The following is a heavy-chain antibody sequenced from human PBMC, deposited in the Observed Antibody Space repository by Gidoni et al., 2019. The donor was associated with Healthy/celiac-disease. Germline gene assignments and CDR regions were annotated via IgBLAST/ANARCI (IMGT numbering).Heavy chain of an antibody. J-gene: IGHJ3*02. D-gene: IGHD3-22*01. CDR1: GFTFSDYY. CDR3: ARAPYDSSGYLVAFDI. V-gene: IGHV3-11*01. CDR2: ISSSGSTI. Sequence: QVQLVESGGGLVKPGGSLRLSCAASGFTFSDYYMRWIRQAPGKGLEWVSYISSSGSTIYYADSVKGRFTISRDNAKNSLYLQRNSLRAEDTAVYYCARAPYDSSGYLVAFDIWGQGTMVTVSS.